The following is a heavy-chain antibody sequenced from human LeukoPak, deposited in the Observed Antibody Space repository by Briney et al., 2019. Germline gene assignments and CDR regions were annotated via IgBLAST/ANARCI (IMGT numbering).Heavy chain of an antibody. D-gene: IGHD3-9*01. CDR1: GGSISSYY. CDR3: ARGPYYDILTGYLYYFDY. J-gene: IGHJ4*02. CDR2: IYTSGST. V-gene: IGHV4-4*07. Sequence: PSETLSLTCTVSGGSISSYYWSWIRQPAGKGLEWIGRIYTSGSTNYNPSLKSRVTMSVDTSKNQFSLKLSSVTAAATAVYYCARGPYYDILTGYLYYFDYWGQGTLVTVSS.